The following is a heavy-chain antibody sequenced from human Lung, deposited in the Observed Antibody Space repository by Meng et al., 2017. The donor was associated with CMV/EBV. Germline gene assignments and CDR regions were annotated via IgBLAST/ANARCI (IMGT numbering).Heavy chain of an antibody. J-gene: IGHJ4*02. CDR3: ARVEMSTSWAFDY. D-gene: IGHD5-24*01. Sequence: GESLKISCEGFGYRMTSYWIGWVRQMPGRGLEWMGIIYPGDSDIRYSPSFEGQVVISADKTVSTAYLQWSSLKASDSATYYCARVEMSTSWAFDYWGQGTLVXVSS. CDR1: GYRMTSYW. CDR2: IYPGDSDI. V-gene: IGHV5-51*01.